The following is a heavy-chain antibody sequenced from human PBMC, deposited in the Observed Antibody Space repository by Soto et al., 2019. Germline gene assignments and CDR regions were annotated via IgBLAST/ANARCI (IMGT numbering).Heavy chain of an antibody. CDR2: IGAYNGNT. V-gene: IGHV1-18*01. CDR1: GYTFSNHG. CDR3: ARVRQLVGYCYYYMDV. J-gene: IGHJ6*03. D-gene: IGHD6-6*01. Sequence: ASVKVSCKASGYTFSNHGITWVRQPPGQGLEWMGWIGAYNGNTHYTQSLQGRVTMTTDTSTSTAYMELRGLRSDDTAVYYCARVRQLVGYCYYYMDVWGKGTTVTVSS.